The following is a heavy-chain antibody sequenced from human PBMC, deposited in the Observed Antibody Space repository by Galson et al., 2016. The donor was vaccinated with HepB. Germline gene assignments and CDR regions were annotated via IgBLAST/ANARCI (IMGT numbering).Heavy chain of an antibody. V-gene: IGHV4-39*01. Sequence: LSLTCTVSGGSISSSSYYWGWIRQPPGKGLEWIGSIYYRGSTYYNPSLKSRVTISVDTSKNQFSLKLSSVTAADTAVYYCARVRYYFDYWGQGTLVTVSS. CDR1: GGSISSSSYY. CDR3: ARVRYYFDY. J-gene: IGHJ4*02. CDR2: IYYRGST.